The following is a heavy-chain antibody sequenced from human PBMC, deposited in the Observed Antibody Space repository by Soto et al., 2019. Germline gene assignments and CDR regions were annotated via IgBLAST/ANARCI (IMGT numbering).Heavy chain of an antibody. Sequence: SETLSLTCTVSGGSISNYYWSWIRQPPGKGLEWIGYVYYSGSTKYNPSLKSRVTISVDTSKNQFSLKLNSVTAADTAIYYCARSPASEYSGYDLAFDIWGQGTKVTVSS. D-gene: IGHD5-12*01. CDR1: GGSISNYY. CDR3: ARSPASEYSGYDLAFDI. CDR2: VYYSGST. J-gene: IGHJ3*02. V-gene: IGHV4-59*08.